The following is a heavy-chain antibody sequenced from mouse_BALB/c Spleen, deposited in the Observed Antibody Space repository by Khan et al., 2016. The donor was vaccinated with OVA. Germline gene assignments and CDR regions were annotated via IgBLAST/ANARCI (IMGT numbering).Heavy chain of an antibody. V-gene: IGHV1S135*01. J-gene: IGHJ2*01. CDR2: IDPYNGGH. CDR3: ALIYHYGSGFDY. CDR1: GYSFTDYN. Sequence: VQLQQSGPELVKPGASVKVSCKASGYSFTDYNVFWVKQSLGKSLEWIGYIDPYNGGHKYNQKFMGKATLTVDKSSSPAFMHLNRLTSEDSAVYYCALIYHYGSGFDYWGQGTTLTVSS. D-gene: IGHD1-1*01.